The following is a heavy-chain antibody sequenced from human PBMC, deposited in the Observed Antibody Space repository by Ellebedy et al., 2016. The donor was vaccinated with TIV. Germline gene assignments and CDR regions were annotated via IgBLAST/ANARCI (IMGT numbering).Heavy chain of an antibody. CDR1: GFTFGDYA. Sequence: GGSLRLSCTASGFTFGDYAMSWFRQAPGKGLEWVSSISSSSSYIYYADSVKGRFTTSRDNAKNSLYLQMNSLRAEDTAVYYCARAYYGMDVWGQGTTVTVSS. CDR2: ISSSSSYI. J-gene: IGHJ6*02. CDR3: ARAYYGMDV. V-gene: IGHV3-21*01.